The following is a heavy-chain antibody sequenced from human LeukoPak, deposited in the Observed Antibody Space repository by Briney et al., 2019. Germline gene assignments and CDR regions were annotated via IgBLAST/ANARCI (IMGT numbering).Heavy chain of an antibody. V-gene: IGHV1-3*01. CDR3: ARDMSGYDGAYYFDY. J-gene: IGHJ4*02. CDR2: INAGNGNT. D-gene: IGHD5-12*01. Sequence: ASMKVSCKASGYTFTSYAMHWVRQAPGQRLEWMGWINAGNGNTKYSQKFQGRVTITRDTSASTAYMELSSLRSEDTAVYYCARDMSGYDGAYYFDYWAREPWSPSPQ. CDR1: GYTFTSYA.